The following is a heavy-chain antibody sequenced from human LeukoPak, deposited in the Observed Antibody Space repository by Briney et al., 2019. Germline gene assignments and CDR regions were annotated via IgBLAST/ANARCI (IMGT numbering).Heavy chain of an antibody. Sequence: PGGSLRLSCAASGFTFSSYGMHWVRQAPGKGLEWVAFIRYDGSNKYYADSVKGRFTISRDNSKNTLYLQMNSLRAEDTAVYYCAKDLKMLTGDWWFDYWGQGTLVTVSS. D-gene: IGHD7-27*01. CDR3: AKDLKMLTGDWWFDY. V-gene: IGHV3-30*02. J-gene: IGHJ4*02. CDR2: IRYDGSNK. CDR1: GFTFSSYG.